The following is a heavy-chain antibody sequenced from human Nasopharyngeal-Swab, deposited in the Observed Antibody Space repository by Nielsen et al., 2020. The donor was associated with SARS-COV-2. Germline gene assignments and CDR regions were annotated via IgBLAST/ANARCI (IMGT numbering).Heavy chain of an antibody. CDR3: AKGGIAVAGTDY. J-gene: IGHJ4*02. CDR2: INSDGSRT. D-gene: IGHD6-19*01. Sequence: GESLKISCAASGFTFSSYWMHWVRQAPGKGLVWVSRINSDGSRTSYADSVKGRFTISRDNAKNTLYLQMNRLRAEGTAVYYCAKGGIAVAGTDYWGQGTLVTVSS. CDR1: GFTFSSYW. V-gene: IGHV3-74*01.